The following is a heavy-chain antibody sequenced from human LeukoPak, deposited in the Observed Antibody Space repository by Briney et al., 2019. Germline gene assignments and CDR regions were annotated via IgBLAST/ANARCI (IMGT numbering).Heavy chain of an antibody. CDR2: IWYDGSNE. D-gene: IGHD3-10*02. V-gene: IGHV3-33*01. Sequence: GGSLRLSCAASGFSFSSSGMHWVRQAPGKGLEWVAVIWYDGSNEYHADSVKGRFTISRDNSKNALHLQMNSLRVEDTSVYYCERERSMFVNAFDLWGQGTLVAVSS. J-gene: IGHJ3*01. CDR1: GFSFSSSG. CDR3: ERERSMFVNAFDL.